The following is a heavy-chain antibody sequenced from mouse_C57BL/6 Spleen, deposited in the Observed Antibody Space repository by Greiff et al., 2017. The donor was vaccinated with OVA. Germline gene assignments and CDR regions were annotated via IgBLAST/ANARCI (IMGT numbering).Heavy chain of an antibody. CDR1: GYTFTSYW. V-gene: IGHV1-69*01. D-gene: IGHD2-5*01. Sequence: QVQLQQSGAELVMPGASVKLSCKASGYTFTSYWMHWVKQRPGQGLEWIGEIDPSDSYTNYNQKFKGKSTLTVDKSSSTAYMQLSSLTSEDSAVYYCARRGDSNYGYFDVWGTGTTVTVSS. CDR2: IDPSDSYT. CDR3: ARRGDSNYGYFDV. J-gene: IGHJ1*03.